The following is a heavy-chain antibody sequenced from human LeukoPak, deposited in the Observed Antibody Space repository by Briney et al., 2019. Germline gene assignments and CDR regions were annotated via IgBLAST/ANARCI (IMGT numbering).Heavy chain of an antibody. CDR1: GYTFTSYA. Sequence: GSVKVSCKASGYTFTSYAMHWVRQAPGQRLEWMGWINAGNGNTKYSQKFQGRVTITRDTSASTAYMELSSLRSEDTAVYYCARDRDDFWSGYLYYYYYYGMDVWGQGTTVTVSS. CDR2: INAGNGNT. V-gene: IGHV1-3*01. D-gene: IGHD3-3*01. CDR3: ARDRDDFWSGYLYYYYYYGMDV. J-gene: IGHJ6*02.